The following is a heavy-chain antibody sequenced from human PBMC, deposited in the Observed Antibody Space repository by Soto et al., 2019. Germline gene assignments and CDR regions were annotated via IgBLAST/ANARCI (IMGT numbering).Heavy chain of an antibody. J-gene: IGHJ4*02. Sequence: EMQLVESGGGLVQPGGSLRLSCAASGFTFSSDWMHWVRQAPGKGLVWVSRINSDGSSTSYADSVKGRVTISRDNAKNTLYLQMTRLRAEDTAVYYCASVIPLGYWGQGTLVTVSS. CDR3: ASVIPLGY. D-gene: IGHD2-21*01. CDR2: INSDGSST. CDR1: GFTFSSDW. V-gene: IGHV3-74*01.